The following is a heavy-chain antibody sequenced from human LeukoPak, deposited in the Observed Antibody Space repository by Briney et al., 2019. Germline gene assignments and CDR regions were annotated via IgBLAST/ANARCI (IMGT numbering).Heavy chain of an antibody. CDR2: INPNRGGT. V-gene: IGHV1-2*02. J-gene: IGHJ6*03. CDR3: ARDVQTIYGSGSYLDYYYYMDV. CDR1: GYTFTGYY. D-gene: IGHD3-10*01. Sequence: ASVKFSCQASGYTFTGYYMHWVRQAPGQGLEWMGWINPNRGGTNYAQKLQGRVTMTTDTSTSTAYMELRSLRSDDTAVYYCARDVQTIYGSGSYLDYYYYMDVWGKGTTVTISS.